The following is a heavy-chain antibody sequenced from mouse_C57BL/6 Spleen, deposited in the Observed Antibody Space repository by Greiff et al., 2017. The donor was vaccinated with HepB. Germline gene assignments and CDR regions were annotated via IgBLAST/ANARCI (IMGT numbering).Heavy chain of an antibody. V-gene: IGHV1-72*01. CDR2: IDPNSGGT. Sequence: QVQLQQPGAELVKPGASVKLSCKASGYTFTSYWMHWVKQRPGRGLEWIGRIDPNSGGTKYNEKFKSKATLTVDKPSSTAYMQRSRLTSEDSAVYYCARYLYDGYYGWYFDVWGTGTTVTVSS. CDR3: ARYLYDGYYGWYFDV. D-gene: IGHD2-3*01. J-gene: IGHJ1*03. CDR1: GYTFTSYW.